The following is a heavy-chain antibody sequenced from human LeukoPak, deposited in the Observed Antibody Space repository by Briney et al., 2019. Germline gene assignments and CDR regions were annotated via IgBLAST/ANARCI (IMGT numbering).Heavy chain of an antibody. D-gene: IGHD2-2*01. J-gene: IGHJ4*02. Sequence: GGSLRLSCAGAGFTFSNYGMHWVRQAPGRGLEWVAVISYEGRTMYYGDSVKGRFTISRDNSRNTLFLQMNSLSPDDTAVYYCAKEGTAQISTWYDNWGQGTLVTVSS. CDR3: AKEGTAQISTWYDN. CDR1: GFTFSNYG. CDR2: ISYEGRTM. V-gene: IGHV3-30*18.